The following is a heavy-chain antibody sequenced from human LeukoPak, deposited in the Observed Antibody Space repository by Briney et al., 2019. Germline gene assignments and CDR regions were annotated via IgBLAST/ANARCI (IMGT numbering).Heavy chain of an antibody. D-gene: IGHD6-19*01. CDR2: INHSGST. CDR3: ARTAQWLVSYNWFDP. CDR1: GGSFSGYY. J-gene: IGHJ5*02. Sequence: PSETLYLTCAVYGGSFSGYYWSWIRQPPGKGLEWIGEINHSGSTNYNPSLKSRVTISVDTSKNQFSLKLSSVTAADTAVYYCARTAQWLVSYNWFDPWGQGTLVTVSS. V-gene: IGHV4-34*01.